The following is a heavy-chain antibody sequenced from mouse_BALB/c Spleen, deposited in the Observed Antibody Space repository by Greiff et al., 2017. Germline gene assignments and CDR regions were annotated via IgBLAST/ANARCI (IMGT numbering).Heavy chain of an antibody. CDR2: INPDSSTI. CDR1: GFDLSRYW. D-gene: IGHD1-1*01. V-gene: IGHV4-1*02. CDR3: ARQDYGYAMDY. J-gene: IGHJ4*01. Sequence: EVKLIESGGGLVQPGGSLKLSCAVSGFDLSRYWMSWVRQAPGKGLEWIGEINPDSSTINYTPSLKDKFIISRDNAKNTLYLQMSKVRSEDTALYYCARQDYGYAMDYWGQGTSVTVSS.